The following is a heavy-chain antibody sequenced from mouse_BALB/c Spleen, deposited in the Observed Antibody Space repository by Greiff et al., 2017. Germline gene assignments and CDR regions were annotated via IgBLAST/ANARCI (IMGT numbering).Heavy chain of an antibody. CDR1: GFSLTSYG. J-gene: IGHJ3*01. Sequence: VQLQQSGPGLVQPSQSLSITCTVSGFSLTSYGVHWVRQSPGKGLEWLGVIWSGGSTDYNAAFISRLSISKDNSKSQVFFKMNSLQANDTAIYYCARNPSITTATFAYWGQGTLVTVSA. CDR3: ARNPSITTATFAY. CDR2: IWSGGST. D-gene: IGHD1-2*01. V-gene: IGHV2-2*02.